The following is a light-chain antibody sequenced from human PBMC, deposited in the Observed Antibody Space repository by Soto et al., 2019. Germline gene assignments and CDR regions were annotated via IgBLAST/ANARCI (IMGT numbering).Light chain of an antibody. Sequence: QSALTQPASVSGSPGQSITISCTGTNSDVGGYKFVSWYQQHPGKAPELMIYDVTNRPSGISHRFSGSKSGNTASLTISGLQADDEADYYCSSYTNNDTLVFGTGTKLTVL. J-gene: IGLJ1*01. CDR1: NSDVGGYKF. V-gene: IGLV2-14*03. CDR2: DVT. CDR3: SSYTNNDTLV.